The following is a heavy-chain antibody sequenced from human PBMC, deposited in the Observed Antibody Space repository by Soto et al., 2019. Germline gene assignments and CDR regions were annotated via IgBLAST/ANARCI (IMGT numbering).Heavy chain of an antibody. J-gene: IGHJ3*02. V-gene: IGHV2-5*02. CDR2: IYWDDDK. D-gene: IGHD6-13*01. CDR3: AHGLAAEDAFDI. CDR1: GFSLSTSGVG. Sequence: QITLKESGPPLVKPTQTLTLTGTFSGFSLSTSGVGVGWIRQPPGKALEWLALIYWDDDKRYSPSLKSRLTITKDTSKNQVVLTMTNMDPVDTSTYYCAHGLAAEDAFDIWGQGTMVTVSS.